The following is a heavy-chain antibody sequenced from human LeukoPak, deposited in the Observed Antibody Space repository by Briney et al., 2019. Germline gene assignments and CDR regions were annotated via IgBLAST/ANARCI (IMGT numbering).Heavy chain of an antibody. J-gene: IGHJ6*03. CDR1: GGSISSYY. CDR3: ARGTKYYDFWSGNGNYYYYYMDV. D-gene: IGHD3-3*01. CDR2: IYTSGST. V-gene: IGHV4-4*07. Sequence: SETLSLTCTVSGGSISSYYWSWIRQPAGKGLEWIGRIYTSGSTNYNPSLKSRVTMSVDTSKNQFSLKLSSVTAADTAVYYCARGTKYYDFWSGNGNYYYYYMDVWGKGTTVTVSS.